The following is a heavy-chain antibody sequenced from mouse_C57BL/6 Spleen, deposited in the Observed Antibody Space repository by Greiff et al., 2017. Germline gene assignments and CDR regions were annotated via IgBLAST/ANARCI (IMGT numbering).Heavy chain of an antibody. V-gene: IGHV1-80*01. J-gene: IGHJ4*01. CDR1: GYAFSSYW. Sequence: LQESGAELVKPGASVKISCKASGYAFSSYWMNWVKQRPGKGLEWIGQIYPGDGDTNYNGKFKGKATLTADKSSSTAYMQLSSLTSEDSAVYFCARDGSTYYAMDYWGQGTSVTVSS. D-gene: IGHD1-1*01. CDR2: IYPGDGDT. CDR3: ARDGSTYYAMDY.